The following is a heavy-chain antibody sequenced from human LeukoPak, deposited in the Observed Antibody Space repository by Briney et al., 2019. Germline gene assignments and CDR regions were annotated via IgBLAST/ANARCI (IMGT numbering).Heavy chain of an antibody. J-gene: IGHJ4*02. CDR3: ARVTGYMIEDYFDY. V-gene: IGHV4-59*01. CDR2: IYHSGST. D-gene: IGHD3-22*01. Sequence: SETLSLTCTVSGGSISSYYWSWIRQPPGKGLEWIGYIYHSGSTNYNPSLKSRVTISVDTSKNQFSLRLSSVTAADTAVYYCARVTGYMIEDYFDYWGQGTLVTVSS. CDR1: GGSISSYY.